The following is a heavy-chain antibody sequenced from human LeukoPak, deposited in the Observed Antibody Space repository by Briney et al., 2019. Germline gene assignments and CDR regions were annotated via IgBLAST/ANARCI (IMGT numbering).Heavy chain of an antibody. D-gene: IGHD3-3*01. J-gene: IGHJ5*02. CDR3: ARAYDFWSGFPNWFDP. V-gene: IGHV4-39*07. Sequence: PSETLSLTCTVSGGSISSSSYYWGWIRQPPGKGLEWIGSIYYSGSTYYNPSLKSRVTISVDTSKNQFSLKLSSVTAADTAVYYCARAYDFWSGFPNWFDPWGQGTLVTVSS. CDR1: GGSISSSSYY. CDR2: IYYSGST.